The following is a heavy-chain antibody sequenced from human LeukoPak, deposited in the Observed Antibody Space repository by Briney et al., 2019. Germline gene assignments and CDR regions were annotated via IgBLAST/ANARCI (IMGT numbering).Heavy chain of an antibody. V-gene: IGHV1-24*01. CDR1: GYTLTELS. Sequence: ASVKVSCKVSGYTLTELSMHWVRQAPGKGLEWMGGFDPEDGETIYAQKFQGRVTMTEDTSTDTAYTELSSLRSEDTAVYYCATGGAGLRLHPSGAFDIWGQGTMVTVSS. CDR3: ATGGAGLRLHPSGAFDI. J-gene: IGHJ3*02. D-gene: IGHD5-12*01. CDR2: FDPEDGET.